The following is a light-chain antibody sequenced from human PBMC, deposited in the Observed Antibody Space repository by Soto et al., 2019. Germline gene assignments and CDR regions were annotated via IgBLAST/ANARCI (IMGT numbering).Light chain of an antibody. CDR2: GAS. CDR3: QQYGITPYT. J-gene: IGKJ1*01. Sequence: EIVLTQSPGTLSLSPGERATLSCRASQSVSSSSLAWYQQKPGQAPRLLISGASSRATGIPDRFSGSGSGTDFTLTISRLEPEDFAEYYCQQYGITPYTFGQGTKVEVK. CDR1: QSVSSSS. V-gene: IGKV3-20*01.